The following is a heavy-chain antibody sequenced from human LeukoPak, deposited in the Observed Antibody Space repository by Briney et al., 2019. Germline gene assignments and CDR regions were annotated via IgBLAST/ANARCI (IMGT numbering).Heavy chain of an antibody. CDR1: GFTVKNYI. Sequence: GGSLRLSYVASGFTVKNYIITLVRQARGQGLSWVSSISGSGTIVYYADSVKGRFTVSRDNDQNSLFLQMNSLRDEDTATYYCATCSYDGSGYYYMWGQGAVVTVSS. V-gene: IGHV3-48*02. D-gene: IGHD3-22*01. CDR3: ATCSYDGSGYYYM. J-gene: IGHJ4*02. CDR2: ISGSGTIV.